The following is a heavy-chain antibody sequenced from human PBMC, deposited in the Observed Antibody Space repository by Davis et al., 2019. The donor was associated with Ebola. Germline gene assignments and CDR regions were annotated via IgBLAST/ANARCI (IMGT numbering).Heavy chain of an antibody. CDR1: GYTFTSYG. CDR2: INPHNGNT. CDR3: ARAQFPTTSDH. Sequence: AASVQVSCKASGYTFTSYGISWVRQAPGQGLEWMGWINPHNGNTNYAQNVQDRVTMTTDTSTSTAYMEVGSLRSDDTAVYYCARAQFPTTSDHWGQGTLVTVSS. V-gene: IGHV1-18*04. D-gene: IGHD1-1*01. J-gene: IGHJ4*02.